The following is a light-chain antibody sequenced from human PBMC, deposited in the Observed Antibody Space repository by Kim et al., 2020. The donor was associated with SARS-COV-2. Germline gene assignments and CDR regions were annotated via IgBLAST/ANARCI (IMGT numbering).Light chain of an antibody. CDR2: RAS. CDR1: QSVSDK. Sequence: SVSPGERATLSCRASQSVSDKLNWYQQKPGQAPTLLIYRASARAAGVPAGFSGSGSGTDFTLTISSLQSEDSAVYYCQQHNDWPYTFGQGTRLEI. V-gene: IGKV3-15*01. CDR3: QQHNDWPYT. J-gene: IGKJ2*01.